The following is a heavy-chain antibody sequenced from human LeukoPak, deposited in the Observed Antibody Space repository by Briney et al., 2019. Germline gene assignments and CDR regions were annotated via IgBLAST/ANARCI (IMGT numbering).Heavy chain of an antibody. CDR3: AKDAGSYYFDY. D-gene: IGHD1-26*01. V-gene: IGHV3-9*01. J-gene: IGHJ4*02. Sequence: GRSQRLSCAASGFTFDDYAMHWVRQAPGKGLEWVSGISWNSGSIGYADSVKGRFTISRDNAKNSLYLQMNSLRAEDTALYYCAKDAGSYYFDYWGQGTLVTVSS. CDR1: GFTFDDYA. CDR2: ISWNSGSI.